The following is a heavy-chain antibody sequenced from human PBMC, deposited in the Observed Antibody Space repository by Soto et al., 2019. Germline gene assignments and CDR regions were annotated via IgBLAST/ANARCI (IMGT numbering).Heavy chain of an antibody. CDR3: ARDQVITGSTFIYYYGIDV. J-gene: IGHJ6*01. Sequence: PGGCLRLSCAASGFTFSSYCIHWVRQAPGKGLEWLAVIWYDGSNKYYADSVKGRFTISRDNSKNTLYLQMNSLRAEDTAVYYCARDQVITGSTFIYYYGIDVCGQGTTV. CDR1: GFTFSSYC. CDR2: IWYDGSNK. D-gene: IGHD1-7*01. V-gene: IGHV3-33*01.